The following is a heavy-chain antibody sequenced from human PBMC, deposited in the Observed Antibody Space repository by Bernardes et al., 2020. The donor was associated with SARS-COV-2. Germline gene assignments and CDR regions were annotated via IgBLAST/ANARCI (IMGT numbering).Heavy chain of an antibody. J-gene: IGHJ4*02. CDR3: AKRRVEWELLHYFDS. CDR2: ITDSGDST. Sequence: GGSLRLSCEASGFTFSTYAMSWVRQAPGKGLEWVSTITDSGDSTYYADSVKGRFTISRDNSKDRLYLQMNSLRAEDTAVYFCAKRRVEWELLHYFDSWGQGTLVTVSS. CDR1: GFTFSTYA. V-gene: IGHV3-23*01. D-gene: IGHD1-26*01.